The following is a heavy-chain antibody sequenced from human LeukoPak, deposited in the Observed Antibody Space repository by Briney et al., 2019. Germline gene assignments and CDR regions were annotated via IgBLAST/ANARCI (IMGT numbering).Heavy chain of an antibody. J-gene: IGHJ3*02. CDR3: TTVVPAANDAFDI. D-gene: IGHD2-2*01. CDR2: IKSKTDGGTT. CDR1: GFTFSNAW. V-gene: IGHV3-15*01. Sequence: GGSLRLPCAASGFTFSNAWMSWVRQAPGKGLEWVGRIKSKTDGGTTDYAAPVKGRFTISRDDSKNTLYLQMNSLKTEDTAVYYCTTVVPAANDAFDIWGQGTMVTVSS.